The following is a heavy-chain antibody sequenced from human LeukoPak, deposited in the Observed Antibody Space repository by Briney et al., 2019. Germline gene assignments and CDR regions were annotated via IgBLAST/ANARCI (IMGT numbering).Heavy chain of an antibody. J-gene: IGHJ6*02. Sequence: GRSLRLSCAASGFTSSSYAMHWVRQAPGKGLEWVAVISYDGSNKYYADSVKGRFTISRDNSKNTLYLQMNSLRAEDTAVYYCARDQVAAGPLIYYCYYGMDVWGQGTTVTVSS. D-gene: IGHD6-6*01. V-gene: IGHV3-30*04. CDR3: ARDQVAAGPLIYYCYYGMDV. CDR2: ISYDGSNK. CDR1: GFTSSSYA.